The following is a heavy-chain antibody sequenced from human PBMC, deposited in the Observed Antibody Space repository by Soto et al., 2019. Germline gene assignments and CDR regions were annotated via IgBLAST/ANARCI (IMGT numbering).Heavy chain of an antibody. D-gene: IGHD6-19*01. Sequence: QVQLVESGGGVVQPGRSLRLSCAASGFTFSTYAMHWVRQAPGKGLEWVALISYDGNRKNYADPVKGRFTISRDNSQNTLYLQMNSLSAEDTATYYCARDPKQWLVDDTFDYWGQGTLVTVSS. CDR2: ISYDGNRK. J-gene: IGHJ4*02. CDR3: ARDPKQWLVDDTFDY. CDR1: GFTFSTYA. V-gene: IGHV3-30-3*01.